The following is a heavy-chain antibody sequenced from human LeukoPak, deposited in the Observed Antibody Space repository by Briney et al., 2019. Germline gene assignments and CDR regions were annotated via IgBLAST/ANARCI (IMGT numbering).Heavy chain of an antibody. CDR1: GFTFSSYG. J-gene: IGHJ4*02. CDR3: AKDGGRERGGSFDD. Sequence: GGSLRLSCAASGFTFSSYGIHWVRQAPGKGLEWMAVISYDGSNKFYADSVKGRFTISRDNSKNTLYLQMNSLRAEDTAIYYCAKDGGRERGGSFDDWGQGTLVTVAS. CDR2: ISYDGSNK. D-gene: IGHD3-16*01. V-gene: IGHV3-30*18.